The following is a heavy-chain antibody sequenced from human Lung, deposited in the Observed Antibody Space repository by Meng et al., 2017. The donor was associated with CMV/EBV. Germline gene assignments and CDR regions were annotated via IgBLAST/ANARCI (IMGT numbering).Heavy chain of an antibody. CDR2: INPSGGST. Sequence: SXXVSCKASGYTFTSYYMHWVRQAPRQGLEWMGIINPSGGSTSYAQKFQGRVTMTRDTSTSTVYMELSSLRSEDTAVYYCASGWGGDYYDNWGQGTVVTVSS. D-gene: IGHD3-10*01. CDR3: ASGWGGDYYDN. V-gene: IGHV1-46*01. CDR1: GYTFTSYY. J-gene: IGHJ4*02.